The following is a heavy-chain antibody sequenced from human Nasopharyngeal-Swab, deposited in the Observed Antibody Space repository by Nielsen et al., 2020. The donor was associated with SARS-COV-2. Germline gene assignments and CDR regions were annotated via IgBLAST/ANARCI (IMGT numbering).Heavy chain of an antibody. CDR3: ARDRTLYCSGGSRPLYRYGMDV. J-gene: IGHJ6*02. CDR2: ISAYNGNT. V-gene: IGHV1-18*01. Sequence: ASVKVSCKASGYTFTSYGISWVRQAPGQGLEWMGWISAYNGNTNYAQKLQGRVTMTTDTSTSTAYMELRSLRSDDTAVYYCARDRTLYCSGGSRPLYRYGMDVWGQGTTVTVSS. CDR1: GYTFTSYG. D-gene: IGHD2-15*01.